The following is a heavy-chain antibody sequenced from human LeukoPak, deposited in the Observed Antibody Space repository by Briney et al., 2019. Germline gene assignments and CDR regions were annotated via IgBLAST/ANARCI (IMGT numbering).Heavy chain of an antibody. V-gene: IGHV3-23*01. D-gene: IGHD3-10*01. CDR3: AKGELLESFDP. CDR2: ISASGGST. Sequence: GGSLRLSCAASGFTFSSNTMSWVCQAPGKGLEWVSGISASGGSTYHADSVKGRFTISRGNSKNTLNLQPRTLLGVDTAVYYCAKGELLESFDPWGQGTLVIVSS. J-gene: IGHJ5*02. CDR1: GFTFSSNT.